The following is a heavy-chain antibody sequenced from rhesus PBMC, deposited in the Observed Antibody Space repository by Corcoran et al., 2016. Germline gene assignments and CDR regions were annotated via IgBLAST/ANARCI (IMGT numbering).Heavy chain of an antibody. V-gene: IGHV3-13*01. CDR1: GLTFSNYY. D-gene: IGHD6-37*01. CDR3: TREEDGGDFDS. J-gene: IGHJ4*01. CDR2: IKKKANRYTT. Sequence: EVQLVESGGGLVQPGGSLSLSCTASGLTFSNYYFPWVRQAHGKGLEWVGLIKKKANRYTTAYDADVKGRVTRSRDESKNTLYLQMSSLKTEDTAVYYGTREEDGGDFDSWGQGVLVTVSS.